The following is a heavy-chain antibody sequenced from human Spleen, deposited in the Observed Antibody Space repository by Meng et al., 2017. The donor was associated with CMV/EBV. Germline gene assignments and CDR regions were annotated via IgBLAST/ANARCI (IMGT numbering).Heavy chain of an antibody. V-gene: IGHV4-39*07. CDR2: TYYGGTT. J-gene: IGHJ4*02. CDR3: ARDSAIFGALSPFDY. Sequence: SETLSLTCTVSGDSFSSDNFYWGWIRQPPGKGLEWIGYTYYGGTTYYNPSLKSRVTISVDKSKKRLSLKLNSVTAADTAVYYCARDSAIFGALSPFDYWGQGALVTVSS. CDR1: GDSFSSDNFY. D-gene: IGHD3-10*01.